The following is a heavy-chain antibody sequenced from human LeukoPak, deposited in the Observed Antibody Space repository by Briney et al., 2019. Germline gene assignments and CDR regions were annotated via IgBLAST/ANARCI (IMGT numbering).Heavy chain of an antibody. J-gene: IGHJ6*02. CDR1: GLPFTRYA. CDR3: ARDRNGMDV. CDR2: ISSSSGLI. V-gene: IGHV3-48*04. Sequence: GGSLRLSCAAAGLPFTRYAMSWVRQAPGKGLEWLSYISSSSGLISYADSVKGRFTISRDNAEKSLYLQMNSLRAEDTAVYYCARDRNGMDVWGQGTTVTVSS.